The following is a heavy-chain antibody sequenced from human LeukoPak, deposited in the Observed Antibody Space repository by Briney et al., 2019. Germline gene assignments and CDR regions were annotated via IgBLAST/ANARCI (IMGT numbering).Heavy chain of an antibody. CDR3: ARHREGNYYDSGGSDY. V-gene: IGHV3-74*01. Sequence: GGSLRLSCAASGFTFGTYWMHWVRQAPGKGLVWVSRINSDGITTTYADSVKGRFSISRDNAKNTLWLQMNSLRAEDTAVYYCARHREGNYYDSGGSDYWGQGTLVTVSS. CDR1: GFTFGTYW. J-gene: IGHJ4*02. D-gene: IGHD3-22*01. CDR2: INSDGITT.